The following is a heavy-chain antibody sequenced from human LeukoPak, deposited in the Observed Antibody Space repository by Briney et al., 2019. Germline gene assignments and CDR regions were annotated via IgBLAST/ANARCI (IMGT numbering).Heavy chain of an antibody. D-gene: IGHD1-26*01. CDR3: AKEYSGSFH. CDR1: GFTLSRYW. V-gene: IGHV3-7*03. Sequence: GGSLRLSCAASGFTLSRYWMSWVRQAPGEGPEWVANIKQDESEKDYADSVRGRFTISRDNAKNSLYLQMNSLRAEDTALYYCAKEYSGSFHWGQGTLVTVSS. J-gene: IGHJ4*02. CDR2: IKQDESEK.